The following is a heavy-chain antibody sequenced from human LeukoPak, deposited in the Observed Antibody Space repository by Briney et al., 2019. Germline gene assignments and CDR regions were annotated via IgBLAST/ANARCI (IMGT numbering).Heavy chain of an antibody. CDR2: IKSKTDGGTT. CDR3: TTDPPWLRLRSVDY. Sequence: KPGGSLRLSCAASGFTFTNACMGWVRQAPGKGLEWVGRIKSKTDGGTTDYAAPVKGRFTISRDDSKNTLYLQMNSLKTEDTAVYYCTTDPPWLRLRSVDYWGQGTLVTVSS. CDR1: GFTFTNAC. V-gene: IGHV3-15*01. J-gene: IGHJ4*02. D-gene: IGHD5-12*01.